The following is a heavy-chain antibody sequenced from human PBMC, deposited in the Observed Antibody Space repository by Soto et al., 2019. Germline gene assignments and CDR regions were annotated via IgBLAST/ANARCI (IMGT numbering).Heavy chain of an antibody. CDR3: ARDTSKKLRWYYYGMDV. CDR2: ISYDGSNK. Sequence: QVQLVESGGGVVQPGRSLRLSCAASGFTFSSYAMHWVRQAPGKGLEWVAVISYDGSNKYYADSVKGRFTISRDNSKNTLYLQMNSLRAEDTAVYYCARDTSKKLRWYYYGMDVWGQGTTVTVSS. D-gene: IGHD2-15*01. CDR1: GFTFSSYA. V-gene: IGHV3-30-3*01. J-gene: IGHJ6*02.